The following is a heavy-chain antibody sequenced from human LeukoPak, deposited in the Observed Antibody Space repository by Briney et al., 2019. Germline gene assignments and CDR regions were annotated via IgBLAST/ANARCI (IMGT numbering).Heavy chain of an antibody. CDR3: IVFGDSNH. CDR1: GFIFSSYP. V-gene: IGHV3-21*04. CDR2: ISGDSSYI. D-gene: IGHD4-17*01. J-gene: IGHJ5*02. Sequence: GGSLRLSCAASGFIFSSYPLNWVRQAPGKGLEWVSTISGDSSYIQYADSVKGRFTISRDTSKNTLYLQINGLRVEDTAVYYCIVFGDSNHWGQGTLVTVSS.